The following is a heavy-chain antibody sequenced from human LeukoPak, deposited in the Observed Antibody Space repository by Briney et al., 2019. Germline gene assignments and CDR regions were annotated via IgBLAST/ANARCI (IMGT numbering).Heavy chain of an antibody. CDR3: ARRLVDSSASQVSDH. D-gene: IGHD2-2*01. CDR2: INDSGVT. Sequence: SSETLSLTCAVYGGSFSGYYWSWIRQSPGEGLGWIGEINDSGVTNCNPSLESRVLLSVDTSKNQFYLRLSSVTAADTAVYYCARRLVDSSASQVSDHWGQGTLVTVSS. CDR1: GGSFSGYY. V-gene: IGHV4-34*01. J-gene: IGHJ4*02.